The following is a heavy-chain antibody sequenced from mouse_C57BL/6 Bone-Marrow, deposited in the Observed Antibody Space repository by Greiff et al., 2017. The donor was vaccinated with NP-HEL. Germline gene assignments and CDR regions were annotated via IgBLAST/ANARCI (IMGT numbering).Heavy chain of an antibody. Sequence: EVKVVESGGGLVKPGGSLKLSCAASGFTFSSYAMSWVRQTPEKRLEWVATISDGGSYTYYPDNVKGRFTISRDNAKNNLYLQMSHLKSEDTAMYYCARDQGNLYYWGQGTTLTVSS. CDR3: ARDQGNLYY. CDR2: ISDGGSYT. V-gene: IGHV5-4*01. J-gene: IGHJ2*01. CDR1: GFTFSSYA. D-gene: IGHD3-2*02.